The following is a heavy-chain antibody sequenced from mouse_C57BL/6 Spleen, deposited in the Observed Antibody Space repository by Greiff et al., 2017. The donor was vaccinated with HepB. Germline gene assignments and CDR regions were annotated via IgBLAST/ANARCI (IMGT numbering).Heavy chain of an antibody. V-gene: IGHV5-9*01. CDR2: ISGGGGNT. CDR3: ARHGLSFDY. D-gene: IGHD6-1*01. Sequence: EVKVVESGGGLVKPGGSLKLSCAASGFTFSSYTMSWVRQPPEKRLEWVATISGGGGNTYYPDSVKGRFTISRDNAKNTLYLQMSSLRSEDTALYYCARHGLSFDYWGQGTTLTVSS. CDR1: GFTFSSYT. J-gene: IGHJ2*01.